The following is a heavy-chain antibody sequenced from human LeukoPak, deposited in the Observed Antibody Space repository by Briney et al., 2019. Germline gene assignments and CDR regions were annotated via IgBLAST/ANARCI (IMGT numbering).Heavy chain of an antibody. V-gene: IGHV3-23*01. D-gene: IGHD1-26*01. CDR2: ISGSGGST. Sequence: GGTLRLSCAASGFTFSSYGMSWVRQAPGKGLEWVSAISGSGGSTYYADSVKGRFTVSRDNAKNALYLQMNSLRAEDTAVYYCATTRGSYKANDAFDIWGQGTMVTVSS. CDR1: GFTFSSYG. J-gene: IGHJ3*02. CDR3: ATTRGSYKANDAFDI.